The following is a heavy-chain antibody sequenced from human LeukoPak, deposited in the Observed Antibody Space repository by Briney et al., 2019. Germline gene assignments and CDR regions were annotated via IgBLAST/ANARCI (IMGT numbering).Heavy chain of an antibody. V-gene: IGHV4-39*01. CDR1: GGSITSSSYY. CDR3: ARGLRDGYTLFYFDY. CDR2: IYYTGST. J-gene: IGHJ4*02. D-gene: IGHD5-24*01. Sequence: SETLSLTCTVSGGSITSSSYYWGWIRQPPGKGPEWIGSIYYTGSTFYNPSLKSRVTISVDTSKNQFSMKLSSVTAADTAVYFCARGLRDGYTLFYFDYWGQGTLVTVSS.